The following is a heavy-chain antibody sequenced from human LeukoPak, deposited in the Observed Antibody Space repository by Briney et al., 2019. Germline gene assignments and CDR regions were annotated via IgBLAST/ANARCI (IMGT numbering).Heavy chain of an antibody. Sequence: SETLSLTCAVYGGSFSGYYWSWIRQPPGKGLEWIGYIYYSGSTNYNPSLKSRVTISVDTSKNQFSLKLSPVTAADTAVYYCARAEVVRGVAASFDYWGQGTLVTVSS. D-gene: IGHD3-10*01. CDR2: IYYSGST. V-gene: IGHV4-59*01. CDR1: GGSFSGYY. CDR3: ARAEVVRGVAASFDY. J-gene: IGHJ4*02.